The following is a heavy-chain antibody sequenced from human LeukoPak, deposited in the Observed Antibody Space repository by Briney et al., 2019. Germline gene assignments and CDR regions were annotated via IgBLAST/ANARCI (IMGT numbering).Heavy chain of an antibody. J-gene: IGHJ5*02. CDR1: GFTFSIYA. V-gene: IGHV3-23*01. CDR3: AKPVVVAATPTWFDP. CDR2: INGSGGST. Sequence: GRSLRLSCAASGFTFSIYAMSCVRQAPGKGLEWVSAINGSGGSTYYADSVKGWFTISRDNSKNTLYLQMNSLRAEDTDVYYCAKPVVVAATPTWFDPWGQGTLVTVSS. D-gene: IGHD2-15*01.